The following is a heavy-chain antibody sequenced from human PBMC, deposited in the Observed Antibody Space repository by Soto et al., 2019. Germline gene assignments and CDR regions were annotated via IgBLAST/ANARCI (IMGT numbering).Heavy chain of an antibody. V-gene: IGHV3-30*18. CDR2: ISYEGSHT. CDR3: AKAVHCGGGSCSWSEGFDY. J-gene: IGHJ4*02. Sequence: QVQLVESGGGVVQPGRSLRLSCAASGFIFSSYGMHWVRQAPGKGLEWVAVISYEGSHTYYADSVKGRFTITRDNSKNTLYLQTNSLRPEDTAVYYWAKAVHCGGGSCSWSEGFDYWGQGILLTVSS. D-gene: IGHD2-15*01. CDR1: GFIFSSYG.